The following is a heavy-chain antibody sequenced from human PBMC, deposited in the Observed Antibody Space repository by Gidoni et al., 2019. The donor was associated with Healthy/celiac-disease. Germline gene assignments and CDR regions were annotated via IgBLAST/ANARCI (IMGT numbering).Heavy chain of an antibody. CDR2: INPNSGGT. J-gene: IGHJ4*02. Sequence: QVQLVQSGAEVKKPGASLQVSCKASGYTFTGYYMHWVRQAPGQGLEWTGRINPNSGGTNYAQKFQGRVTMTRDTSISTAYMELSRLRSDDTAVYYCAREADMITFGGVIVIFDYWGQGTLVTVSS. CDR3: AREADMITFGGVIVIFDY. CDR1: GYTFTGYY. D-gene: IGHD3-16*02. V-gene: IGHV1-2*06.